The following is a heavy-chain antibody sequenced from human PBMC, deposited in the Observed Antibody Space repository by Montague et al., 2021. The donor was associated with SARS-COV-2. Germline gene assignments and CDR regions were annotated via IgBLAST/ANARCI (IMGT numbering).Heavy chain of an antibody. V-gene: IGHV6-1*01. Sequence: CAISGDSVASIKVSRKWVGQTSERHSERLGRSYYRSEWNNDYAVSVKSRMTISPDTSKNQFSLQLSSVTPEDRAVYYCARDPRYSLSWSFDYWGQGTLVTVSS. CDR2: SYYRSEWNN. CDR3: ARDPRYSLSWSFDY. J-gene: IGHJ4*02. D-gene: IGHD6-13*01. CDR1: GDSVASIKVS.